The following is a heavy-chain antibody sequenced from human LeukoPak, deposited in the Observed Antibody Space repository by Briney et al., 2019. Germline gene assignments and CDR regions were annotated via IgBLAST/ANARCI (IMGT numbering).Heavy chain of an antibody. D-gene: IGHD3-3*01. CDR3: ARDGIDDFWSGYYGEGYFDY. CDR1: GFTFSSYA. J-gene: IGHJ4*02. V-gene: IGHV3-30-3*01. CDR2: ISYDGSNK. Sequence: GGSLGLSCAASGFTFSSYAMHWVRQAPGKGLEWVAVISYDGSNKYYADSVKGRFTISRDNSKNTLYLQMNSLRAEDTAVYYCARDGIDDFWSGYYGEGYFDYWGQGTLVTVSS.